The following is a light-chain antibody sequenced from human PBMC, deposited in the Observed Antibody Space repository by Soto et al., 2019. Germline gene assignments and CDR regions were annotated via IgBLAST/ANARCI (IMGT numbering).Light chain of an antibody. J-gene: IGKJ1*01. CDR1: QSVSSSY. Sequence: EIVLTQSSGTLSLSPGERATLSCRASQSVSSSYLAWYQQKPGQAPRLLIYDASHRATGIPARFSGSGSGTDFTLTISSLEPEDFAVYYCQQRSNWPKTFGQGTKVDIK. V-gene: IGKV3D-20*02. CDR3: QQRSNWPKT. CDR2: DAS.